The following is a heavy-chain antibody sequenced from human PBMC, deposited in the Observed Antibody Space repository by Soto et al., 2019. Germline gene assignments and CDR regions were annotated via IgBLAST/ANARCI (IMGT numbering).Heavy chain of an antibody. J-gene: IGHJ5*02. D-gene: IGHD3-3*01. CDR3: ARDPIFGVVRQWFNH. CDR2: IYYSGST. V-gene: IGHV4-61*01. CDR1: GRAVSTPSYY. Sequence: LSETLSRTWILCGRAVSTPSYYRSWIRHPPETGLEWIRYIYYSGSTNYNPSLKSRVTISVDTSKNQFSLKLSSVTAADTAVYYRARDPIFGVVRQWFNHWRQGSLGTVS.